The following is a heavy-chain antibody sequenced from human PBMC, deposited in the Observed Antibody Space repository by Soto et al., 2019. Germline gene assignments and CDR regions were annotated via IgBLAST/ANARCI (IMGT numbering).Heavy chain of an antibody. CDR1: GGSICRGGYY. J-gene: IGHJ3*02. Sequence: SETMSLPGTLSGGSICRGGYYWSWIRQHPGKGLEWIGYIYYSGSTYYNPSLKSRVTISVDTSKNQFSLKLSSVTAADTAVYYCARLDIWGQGTMVT. CDR2: IYYSGST. V-gene: IGHV4-31*03. CDR3: ARLDI.